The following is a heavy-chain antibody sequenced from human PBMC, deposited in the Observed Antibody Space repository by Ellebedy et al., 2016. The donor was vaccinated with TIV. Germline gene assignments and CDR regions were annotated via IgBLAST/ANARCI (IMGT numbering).Heavy chain of an antibody. CDR3: ARARYAAYRYFDR. V-gene: IGHV4-34*01. D-gene: IGHD2-15*01. CDR1: GGSFSGYY. Sequence: MPSETLSLTCAVSGGSFSGYYWSWIRQPPGKGLEWIGEINHSGSTNYNPSLKSRVTISVDTSKNQFSLKLSSLTAADTAVYYCARARYAAYRYFDRWGRGTLVTVSS. J-gene: IGHJ2*01. CDR2: INHSGST.